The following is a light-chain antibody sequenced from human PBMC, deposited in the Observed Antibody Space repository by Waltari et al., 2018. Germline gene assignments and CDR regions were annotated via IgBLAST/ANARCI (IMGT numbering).Light chain of an antibody. CDR1: QDTDKY. Sequence: DIQLTQSQSSLSAFVGDSVTITCQASQDTDKYLNWYQQKPGKAPKVLIYDASNLETGFPSRFSGSGSGTVFTLTINSLQPEDIATYFCQQYNHLPFTFGPGTKVDI. CDR3: QQYNHLPFT. CDR2: DAS. J-gene: IGKJ3*01. V-gene: IGKV1-33*01.